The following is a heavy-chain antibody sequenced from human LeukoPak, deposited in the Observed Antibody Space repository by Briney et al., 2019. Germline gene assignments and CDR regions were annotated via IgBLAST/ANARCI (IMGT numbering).Heavy chain of an antibody. Sequence: ASVKVSCKASGYTFSGYYMHWVRQAPGQGLEWMGWINPNSGGTKSAQKFQGRVTMTRDTSISTACMQLSRLRSDDTAVYYCATSPRQTTVIRGGVYYWGQGTLVTVSS. D-gene: IGHD4-11*01. CDR1: GYTFSGYY. CDR2: INPNSGGT. V-gene: IGHV1-2*02. J-gene: IGHJ4*02. CDR3: ATSPRQTTVIRGGVYY.